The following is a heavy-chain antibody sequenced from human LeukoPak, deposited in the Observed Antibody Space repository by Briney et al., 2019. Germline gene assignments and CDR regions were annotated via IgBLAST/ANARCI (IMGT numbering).Heavy chain of an antibody. CDR1: GFTFSSYA. V-gene: IGHV3-23*01. D-gene: IGHD6-13*01. CDR3: AEALAAAGSDNWFDP. Sequence: GGSLRLSCAASGFTFSSYAMSWVRQAPGKGLEWVSAISGSGGSTYYADSVKGRFTISRDNSKNTLYLQMNSLRAEDTAVYYCAEALAAAGSDNWFDPWGQGTLVTVSS. CDR2: ISGSGGST. J-gene: IGHJ5*02.